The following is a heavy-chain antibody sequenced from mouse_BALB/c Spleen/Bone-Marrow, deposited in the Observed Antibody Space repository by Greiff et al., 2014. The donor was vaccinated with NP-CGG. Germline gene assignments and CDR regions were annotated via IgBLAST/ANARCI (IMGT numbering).Heavy chain of an antibody. CDR3: ARDKNYGSYWYFDV. D-gene: IGHD2-1*01. J-gene: IGHJ1*01. CDR2: IRNKANGYTT. V-gene: IGHV7-3*02. Sequence: DVMLVESGGGLVQPGGSLRLSCATSGFTFTDYYMSWVRQPPGKALEWLGFIRNKANGYTTEYSASVKGRFTISRDNSQSILYLQMNTLRAEDSTTDYCARDKNYGSYWYFDVWGAGTTVTVSS. CDR1: GFTFTDYY.